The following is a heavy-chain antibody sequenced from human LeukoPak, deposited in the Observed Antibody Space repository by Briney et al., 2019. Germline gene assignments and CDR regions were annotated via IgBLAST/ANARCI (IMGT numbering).Heavy chain of an antibody. CDR3: ARSGDCSSTSCYGRRLNYYMDV. J-gene: IGHJ6*03. V-gene: IGHV1-2*02. CDR1: GYTFTGYY. CDR2: INPNSGGT. D-gene: IGHD2-2*01. Sequence: ASVKVSCKASGYTFTGYYMHWVRQAPGQGLEWMGWINPNSGGTNYAQKLQGRVTMTTDTSTSTAYMELRSLGSDDTAVYYCARSGDCSSTSCYGRRLNYYMDVWGKGTTVTVSS.